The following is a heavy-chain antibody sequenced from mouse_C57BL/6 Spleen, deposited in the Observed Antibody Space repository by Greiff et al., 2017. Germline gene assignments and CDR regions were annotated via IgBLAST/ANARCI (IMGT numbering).Heavy chain of an antibody. V-gene: IGHV1-39*01. CDR1: GYSFTGYN. Sequence: VQLQQSGPELVKPGASVKISCKASGYSFTGYNMNWVKQSHGKSLEWIGVLNPNYGPTSYNQKFKGKATLTVDQSSSTAYLQLISLTSADSAVYYGTRSLLLLDVWGTGTTVTVSS. J-gene: IGHJ1*03. CDR3: TRSLLLLDV. CDR2: LNPNYGPT. D-gene: IGHD2-1*01.